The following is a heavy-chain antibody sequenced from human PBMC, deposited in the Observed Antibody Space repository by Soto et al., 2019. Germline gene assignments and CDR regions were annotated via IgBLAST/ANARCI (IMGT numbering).Heavy chain of an antibody. Sequence: QITLKESGPTLVRPTQTLTLTCSFSGFSLTTDGVGVGWVRQPPGEALGWLALIYWDDDERYSPSLTTRLTITKDPSKNQVVLIMTNMDPVDTATYYCAHSRNLITEDAQVGDFDYWGQGTLVTVSS. V-gene: IGHV2-5*02. J-gene: IGHJ4*02. CDR2: IYWDDDE. CDR3: AHSRNLITEDAQVGDFDY. CDR1: GFSLTTDGVG. D-gene: IGHD3-10*01.